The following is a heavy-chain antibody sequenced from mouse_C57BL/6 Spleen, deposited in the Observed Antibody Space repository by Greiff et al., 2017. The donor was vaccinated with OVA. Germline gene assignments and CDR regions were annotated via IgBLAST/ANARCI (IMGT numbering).Heavy chain of an antibody. J-gene: IGHJ4*01. CDR3: ARFDGYPLYAMDY. CDR2: IDPSDSET. CDR1: GYTFTSYW. Sequence: QVQLKQPGAELVRPGSSVKLSCKASGYTFTSYWMHWVKQRPIQGLEWIGNIDPSDSETHYNQKFKDKATLTVDKSSSTAYMQLSSLTSEDSAVYYCARFDGYPLYAMDYWGQGTSVTVSS. V-gene: IGHV1-52*01. D-gene: IGHD2-3*01.